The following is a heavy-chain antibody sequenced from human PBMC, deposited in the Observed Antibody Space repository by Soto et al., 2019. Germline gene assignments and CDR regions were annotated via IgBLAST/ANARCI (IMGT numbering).Heavy chain of an antibody. CDR2: IWYDGSNK. V-gene: IGHV3-33*08. Sequence: PGRLMRLPNSAAGGKCGGLGGRRVRQEQGKGLEWVAVIWYDGSNKYYADSVKGRFTISRDNSKSTLYLQMNSLRAEDTAVYYCAREGPPSKDIVRMGDAPRAPDYLVQGTLVTVFS. CDR1: GGKCGGLG. J-gene: IGHJ4*02. CDR3: AREGPPSKDIVRMGDAPRAPDY. D-gene: IGHD2-8*01.